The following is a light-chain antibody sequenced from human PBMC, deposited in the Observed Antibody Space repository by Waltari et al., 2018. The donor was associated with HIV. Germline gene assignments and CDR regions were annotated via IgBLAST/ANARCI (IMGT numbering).Light chain of an antibody. J-gene: IGKJ1*01. Sequence: DIKMTQVPSTLSASVGDRVTITCRASQSIDTWLAWYQQKPGKAPKLLIYKASSLESGVPSRFSGSGSGTEFTLTINSLEPDDFATYYCQQYHTYWTFGQGTKVDI. V-gene: IGKV1-5*03. CDR2: KAS. CDR3: QQYHTYWT. CDR1: QSIDTW.